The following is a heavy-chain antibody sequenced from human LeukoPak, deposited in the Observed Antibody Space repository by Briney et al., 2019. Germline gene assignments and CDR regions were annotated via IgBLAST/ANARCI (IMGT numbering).Heavy chain of an antibody. V-gene: IGHV2-5*02. CDR3: THGRAFYYDTTGYFPAFDY. J-gene: IGHJ4*02. CDR1: GFSVTTSGVG. CDR2: IYGDENK. D-gene: IGHD3-22*01. Sequence: SGPTLVKPTQTLTLTCTFSGFSVTTSGVGVGWIRQSPGKALEWPALIYGDENKRYSPSLKSRLTITKDTSKNLVVLKMTNMDPMDTATYFCTHGRAFYYDTTGYFPAFDYWGQGALVTVSS.